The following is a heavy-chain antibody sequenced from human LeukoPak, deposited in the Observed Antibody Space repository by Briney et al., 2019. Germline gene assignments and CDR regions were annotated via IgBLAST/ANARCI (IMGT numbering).Heavy chain of an antibody. Sequence: ASVTVSCKASGYTFTSYAMHWVRQAPGQRLEWMGWISAGNGNTKYSQEFQGRVTITRDTSASTAYMELSRLRSDDTAVYYCARVRIQLWPTLVYWGQGTLVTVSS. CDR1: GYTFTSYA. CDR3: ARVRIQLWPTLVY. D-gene: IGHD5-18*01. J-gene: IGHJ4*02. CDR2: ISAGNGNT. V-gene: IGHV1-3*01.